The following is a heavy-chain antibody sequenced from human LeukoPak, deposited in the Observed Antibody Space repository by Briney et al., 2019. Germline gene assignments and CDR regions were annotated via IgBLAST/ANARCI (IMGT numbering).Heavy chain of an antibody. D-gene: IGHD3-22*01. CDR3: ARGYYYDSSGYYYHPHYFDY. V-gene: IGHV3-23*01. J-gene: IGHJ4*02. CDR2: ISGNGDGT. CDR1: GFTFSSYW. Sequence: GGSLTLSCEASGFTFSSYWMHWVRQIPGKGLMWVSSISGNGDGTYYPDSVTGRFTMSRDNSKDTLFLQMNSLRAEDTALYYCARGYYYDSSGYYYHPHYFDYWGQGTLVTVSS.